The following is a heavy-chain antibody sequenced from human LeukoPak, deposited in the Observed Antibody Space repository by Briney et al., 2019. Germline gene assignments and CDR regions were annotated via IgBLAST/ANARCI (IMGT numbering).Heavy chain of an antibody. CDR1: GGSISSSSYY. D-gene: IGHD5-12*01. CDR2: IYYSGST. CDR3: ARVPWLENYYMDV. V-gene: IGHV4-39*07. Sequence: SETLSLTCTVSGGSISSSSYYWGWIRQPPGKGLGWIGSIYYSGSTYYNPSLKSRVTISVDTSKNQFSLKLSSVTAADTAVYYCARVPWLENYYMDVWGKGTTVTVSS. J-gene: IGHJ6*03.